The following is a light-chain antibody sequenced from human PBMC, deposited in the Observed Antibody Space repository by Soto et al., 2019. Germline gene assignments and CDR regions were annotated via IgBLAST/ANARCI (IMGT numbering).Light chain of an antibody. V-gene: IGKV3-20*01. CDR2: GAS. J-gene: IGKJ4*01. CDR3: QHFGNDALA. Sequence: ESVLTQSPGTLSLSPGERATLSCRATQNIYNIYLAWYQQRRGQAPRLLIYGASSRATGIPDRFSGSGSGTDFTLTISRLEPEDFGVYYCQHFGNDALAFGGGTKAEIK. CDR1: QNIYNIY.